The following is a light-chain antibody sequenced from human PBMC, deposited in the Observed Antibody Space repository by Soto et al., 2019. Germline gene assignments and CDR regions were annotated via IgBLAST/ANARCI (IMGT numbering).Light chain of an antibody. CDR2: DDN. CDR1: DIASKS. J-gene: IGLJ1*01. CDR3: QVWDSSSDHYV. V-gene: IGLV3-21*02. Sequence: ELTQPPSVSVAPGQTARISCGGNDIASKSVHWSQQKPGQAPVLVVYDDNDRPSGIPERLSGFNSGDTATLTISRVEAGDEADYYCQVWDSSSDHYVFGSGTKVTVL.